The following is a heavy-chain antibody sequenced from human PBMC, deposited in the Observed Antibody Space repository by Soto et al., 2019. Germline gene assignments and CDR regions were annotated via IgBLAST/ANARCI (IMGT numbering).Heavy chain of an antibody. D-gene: IGHD5-18*01. J-gene: IGHJ5*02. V-gene: IGHV4-61*08. Sequence: SETLSLTCTVSGGSDSSGGYYWSWIRQPPGKGLDWIGYIYYSGNTDYNPSLKSRLIISVGTSKNLFSLKLTSVTAADTAVYYCARIPVDTSMIYWLDPWGQGTLVNVSS. CDR3: ARIPVDTSMIYWLDP. CDR1: GGSDSSGGYY. CDR2: IYYSGNT.